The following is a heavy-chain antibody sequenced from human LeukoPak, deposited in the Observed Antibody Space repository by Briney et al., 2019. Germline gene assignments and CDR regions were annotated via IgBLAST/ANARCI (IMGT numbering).Heavy chain of an antibody. CDR1: GFTFSSYA. Sequence: PGRSLRLSCAASGFTFSSYAMHWVRQAPGKGLEWVAVISYDGSNKYYADSVKGRFTISRDNSKNTLYLQMNSLRAEDTAVYYCAKKAIAVAGTAPGWFDPWGQGTLVTVSS. J-gene: IGHJ5*02. D-gene: IGHD6-19*01. V-gene: IGHV3-30-3*02. CDR2: ISYDGSNK. CDR3: AKKAIAVAGTAPGWFDP.